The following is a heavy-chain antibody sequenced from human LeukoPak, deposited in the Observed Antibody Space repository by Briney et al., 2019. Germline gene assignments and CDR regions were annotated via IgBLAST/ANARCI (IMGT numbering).Heavy chain of an antibody. Sequence: KPGGSLRLSCAASGFTFSDYYMSWIRQAPGKGLEWVSYISSSGSTICYADSVEGRFTISRDNAKNSLYLQMNSLRAEDTAVYYCARVGGTKDIVVVVEYYFDYWGQGTLVTVSS. CDR1: GFTFSDYY. D-gene: IGHD2-15*01. V-gene: IGHV3-11*01. J-gene: IGHJ4*02. CDR3: ARVGGTKDIVVVVEYYFDY. CDR2: ISSSGSTI.